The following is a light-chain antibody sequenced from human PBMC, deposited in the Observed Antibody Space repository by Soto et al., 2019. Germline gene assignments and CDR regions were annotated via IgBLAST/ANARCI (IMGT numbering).Light chain of an antibody. V-gene: IGLV1-40*01. CDR1: SSNIGAGYD. J-gene: IGLJ1*01. Sequence: QSVLTQPPSVSGAPGQRVTISCTGSSSNIGAGYDVHWYQQLPGTDPKLLIYGNSNRPSGVPDRFSGSKSGTSASLANTGLQAEDEADYYCQSYDSSLRYVFGTGTKLTVL. CDR2: GNS. CDR3: QSYDSSLRYV.